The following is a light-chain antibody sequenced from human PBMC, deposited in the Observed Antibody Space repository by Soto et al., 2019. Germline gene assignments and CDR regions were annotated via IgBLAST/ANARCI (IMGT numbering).Light chain of an antibody. Sequence: EIVLTQSPATLSLSPGERATLSCRASQSFSNYLAWYQQKPGQAPRLLIYDASNRATGIPARFSGSGSGTHFTLTSSSLEPEDFAVYYCQQRDNRTFGQGTKVEMK. CDR3: QQRDNRT. V-gene: IGKV3-11*01. CDR2: DAS. CDR1: QSFSNY. J-gene: IGKJ1*01.